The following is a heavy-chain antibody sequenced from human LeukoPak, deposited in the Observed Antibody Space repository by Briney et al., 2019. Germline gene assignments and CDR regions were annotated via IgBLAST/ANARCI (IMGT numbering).Heavy chain of an antibody. V-gene: IGHV3-23*01. J-gene: IGHJ4*02. Sequence: GGSLRLSCAASGFTFINYAMSWVRQAPGKGLEWVSGIGGSGGSTYYADSVKGRFTISRDNSKNTLYLQMNSLRVEDTAVYYCAKGASVDTAMVRWGQGTLVTVSS. CDR1: GFTFINYA. D-gene: IGHD5-18*01. CDR2: IGGSGGST. CDR3: AKGASVDTAMVR.